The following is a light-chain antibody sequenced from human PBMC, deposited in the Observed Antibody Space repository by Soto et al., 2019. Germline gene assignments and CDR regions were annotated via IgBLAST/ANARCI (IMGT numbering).Light chain of an antibody. CDR2: DAS. V-gene: IGKV3-11*01. Sequence: TMLTRPPATLSLYHRGRARLSCRASQSVGDYLAWYQQKPGQAPRLLIYDASNRAAGVPYRFRGSGSGTDFTLTISSVEPEDFGVYYCQQRSDWPPITFGQGTRLEIK. CDR1: QSVGDY. J-gene: IGKJ5*01. CDR3: QQRSDWPPIT.